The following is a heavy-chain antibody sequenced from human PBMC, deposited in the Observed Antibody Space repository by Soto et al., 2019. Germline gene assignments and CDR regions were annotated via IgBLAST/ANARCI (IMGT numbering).Heavy chain of an antibody. J-gene: IGHJ6*02. CDR1: GYTFTSYY. D-gene: IGHD3-10*01. CDR3: ARDTAAGAVLYGMDV. Sequence: QVQLVQSGAEVKKPGASVKVSCKASGYTFTSYYMHWVRQPPGQGLEWMGIINPSGGSTSYAQKFQGRVTMTRDTSTSTVYMELGSLRSEDTAVYYCARDTAAGAVLYGMDVWGQGTTVTVSS. V-gene: IGHV1-46*01. CDR2: INPSGGST.